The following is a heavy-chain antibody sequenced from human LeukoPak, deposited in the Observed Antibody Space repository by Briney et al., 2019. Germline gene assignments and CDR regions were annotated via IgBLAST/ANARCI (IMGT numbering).Heavy chain of an antibody. CDR1: GGSISSTNW. J-gene: IGHJ4*02. V-gene: IGHV4-4*02. CDR2: IYRSGTT. Sequence: PSGTLSLTCAVSGGSISSTNWWSWVRQPPGKGLEWIGEIYRSGTTNYKPSLKSRVTISLDKSRNHFSLKLTSLTAADTAVYYCARRDDSSGYHKIFDYWGPGTLVTVSS. D-gene: IGHD3-22*01. CDR3: ARRDDSSGYHKIFDY.